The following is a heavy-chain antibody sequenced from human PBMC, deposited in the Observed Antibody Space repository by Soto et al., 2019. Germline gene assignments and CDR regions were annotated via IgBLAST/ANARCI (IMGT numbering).Heavy chain of an antibody. J-gene: IGHJ6*02. D-gene: IGHD1-26*01. Sequence: ASETLSLTCNVSGGSISCYYWSWIRQAPGKGLEYIGYIYYRGSTNYNSSLKSRVTMSVDTSRNQFSLKMNSVTAADTAVYYCARQQLLPFYYALDVWGQGTTVTVSS. V-gene: IGHV4-59*01. CDR2: IYYRGST. CDR3: ARQQLLPFYYALDV. CDR1: GGSISCYY.